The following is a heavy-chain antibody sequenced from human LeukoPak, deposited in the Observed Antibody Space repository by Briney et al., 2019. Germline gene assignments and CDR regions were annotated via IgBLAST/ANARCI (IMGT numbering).Heavy chain of an antibody. CDR1: GFTFSTYA. CDR3: AREENRNYFDY. CDR2: ISTNGDST. J-gene: IGHJ4*02. D-gene: IGHD1-14*01. Sequence: PGGSLRLSCAASGFTFSTYAMHWVRQAPGKGLEYVSAISTNGDSTYYADSVKGRFAISRDNSKNTLFLQMGSLRADDMAVYYCAREENRNYFDYWGQGTLVTVSS. V-gene: IGHV3-64*02.